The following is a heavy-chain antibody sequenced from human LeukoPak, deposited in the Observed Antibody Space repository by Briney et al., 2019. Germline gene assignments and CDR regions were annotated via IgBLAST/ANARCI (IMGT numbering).Heavy chain of an antibody. J-gene: IGHJ4*02. CDR1: GGSINSYY. V-gene: IGHV4-59*01. D-gene: IGHD3-22*01. Sequence: PSETLSLTCTVSGGSINSYYWSWIRQPPGKGLEWIGFIYYSGSANYNPSLKSRVTISVDTSNNQFSLKLSSVTAADTAVYYCARLSSDYYLAYWGQGTLVTVSS. CDR3: ARLSSDYYLAY. CDR2: IYYSGSA.